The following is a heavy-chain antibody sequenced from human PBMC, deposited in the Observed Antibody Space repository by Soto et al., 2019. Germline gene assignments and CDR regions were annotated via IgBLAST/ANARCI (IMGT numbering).Heavy chain of an antibody. CDR3: ARRAGTSALDY. J-gene: IGHJ4*02. V-gene: IGHV4-59*08. CDR2: IYDSGST. D-gene: IGHD1-7*01. CDR1: GGSISSYY. Sequence: QVQLQESGPGLVKPSETLSLTCTVSGGSISSYYWSWIRQPPGKGLEWIGYIYDSGSTNYSPSLKSRVTLSVVTSKNQCSLKLSSVTAADTAVYSCARRAGTSALDYWGQGTLVTVSS.